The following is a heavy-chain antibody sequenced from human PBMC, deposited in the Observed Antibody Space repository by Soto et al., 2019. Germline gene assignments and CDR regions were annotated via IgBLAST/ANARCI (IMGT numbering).Heavy chain of an antibody. Sequence: QVQLVESGGGVVQPGRSLRLSCAASGFTFSSYGMHWVRQAPGKGLEWVAVIWYDGSNKYYADSVKGRFTISRDNSKKTLYLQTDSLRAEDTAVYYCGRDPRGGIAAQGDYWGQGTLVTVSS. CDR2: IWYDGSNK. CDR1: GFTFSSYG. CDR3: GRDPRGGIAAQGDY. D-gene: IGHD6-13*01. J-gene: IGHJ4*02. V-gene: IGHV3-33*01.